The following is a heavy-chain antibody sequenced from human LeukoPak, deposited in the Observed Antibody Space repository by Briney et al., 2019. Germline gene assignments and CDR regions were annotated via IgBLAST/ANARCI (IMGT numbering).Heavy chain of an antibody. CDR1: GFSFSSYN. CDR2: ISRSASNI. D-gene: IGHD3-16*01. V-gene: IGHV3-21*01. CDR3: ARDPEGFGATYFDY. Sequence: GGSLRLSCVASGFSFSSYNMNWVRQAPGKGLVWVSSISRSASNIYYADSVQGRFTISRDNAKSSFYLQMNSLRAEDTAVFYCARDPEGFGATYFDYWGQRTLVTVSS. J-gene: IGHJ4*02.